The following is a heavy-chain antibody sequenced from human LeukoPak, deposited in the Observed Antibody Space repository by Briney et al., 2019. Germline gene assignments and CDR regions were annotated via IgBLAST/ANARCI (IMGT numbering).Heavy chain of an antibody. V-gene: IGHV4-59*01. CDR1: GGSISSYY. Sequence: SETLSLTCTVSGGSISSYYWSWIRQPPGKGLEWIGYIYYSGSTNYNPSLKSRVTISVDTSKNQFSLKLSSVTAADTAVYYCARGIRDGYNRDAFDIWGQGTMVTVSS. CDR3: ARGIRDGYNRDAFDI. D-gene: IGHD5-24*01. CDR2: IYYSGST. J-gene: IGHJ3*02.